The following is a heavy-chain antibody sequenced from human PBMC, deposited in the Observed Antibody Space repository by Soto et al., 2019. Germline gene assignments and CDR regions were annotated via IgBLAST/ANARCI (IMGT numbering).Heavy chain of an antibody. V-gene: IGHV3-49*01. D-gene: IGHD3-22*01. CDR1: GFTFGDFG. CDR3: TKFYYYDSSGYYSSSFFDF. Sequence: PGGSLRLSCTASGFTFGDFGVSWFRQAPGKGLDWVGFIRSEAYSGTTEYTASVKGRFTISRDDSKSIAYLQMNSLKTEDTAVYYCTKFYYYDSSGYYSSSFFDFWGQGTLVTVSS. J-gene: IGHJ4*02. CDR2: IRSEAYSGTT.